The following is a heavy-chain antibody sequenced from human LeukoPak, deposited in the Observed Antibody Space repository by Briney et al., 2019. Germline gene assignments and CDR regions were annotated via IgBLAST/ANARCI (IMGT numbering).Heavy chain of an antibody. CDR2: IIPIFGTA. CDR3: ARDGSRFLEWLPYSGNWFDP. CDR1: GGTFSSYA. J-gene: IGHJ5*02. V-gene: IGHV1-69*05. D-gene: IGHD3-3*01. Sequence: SVKVSCKASGGTFSSYAISWVRQAPGQGLEWMGRIIPIFGTANYAQKFQGRVTITTDESTSTAYMELSSLRSGDTAVYYCARDGSRFLEWLPYSGNWFDPWGQGTLVTVSS.